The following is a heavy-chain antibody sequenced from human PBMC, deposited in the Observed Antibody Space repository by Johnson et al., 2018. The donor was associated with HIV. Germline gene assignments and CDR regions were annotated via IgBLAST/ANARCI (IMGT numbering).Heavy chain of an antibody. V-gene: IGHV3-53*01. CDR3: AREAYCSGGSCYDAFDL. CDR2: IYSGGST. J-gene: IGHJ3*01. D-gene: IGHD2-15*01. CDR1: GFTVSSNY. Sequence: VQLVESGGGLIQPGGSLRLSCAASGFTVSSNYMSWVRQAPGKGLEWVSVIYSGGSTYYADSVKGRFTISRDNSKNTLYLQMNSLRAEDTAVYYCAREAYCSGGSCYDAFDLWGRGTMVTVSS.